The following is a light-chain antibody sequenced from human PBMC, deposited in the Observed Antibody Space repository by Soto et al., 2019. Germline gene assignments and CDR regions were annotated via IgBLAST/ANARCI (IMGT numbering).Light chain of an antibody. CDR2: KAS. CDR1: QSISSW. J-gene: IGKJ1*01. CDR3: QQYNTFWT. V-gene: IGKV1-5*03. Sequence: DIQMTQSPATLSASVGYRVTITCRASQSISSWLAWYQQKPWKAPKLLIYKASTLKSGVPSRFSGSGSAAEFPLTISSLQHDDFATYYCQQYNTFWTFGQGTTVDIK.